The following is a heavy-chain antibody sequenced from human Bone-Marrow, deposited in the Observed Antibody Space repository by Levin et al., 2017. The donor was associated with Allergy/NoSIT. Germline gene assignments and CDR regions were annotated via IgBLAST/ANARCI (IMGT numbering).Heavy chain of an antibody. Sequence: SCAVSGFTFSSYGMSWVRQAPGKGLEWVSVISGSGGSTHYADPVKGRFTISRDNSKNMLYLQMNSLRAEDTAVYYCAKRAGYSGYPFDYWGRGTLVTVSS. CDR2: ISGSGGST. J-gene: IGHJ4*02. CDR1: GFTFSSYG. CDR3: AKRAGYSGYPFDY. V-gene: IGHV3-23*01. D-gene: IGHD3-22*01.